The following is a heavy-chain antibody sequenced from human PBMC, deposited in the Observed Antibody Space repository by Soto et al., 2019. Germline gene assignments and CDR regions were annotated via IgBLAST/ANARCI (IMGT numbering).Heavy chain of an antibody. CDR2: IYKSTTT. CDR1: GDSISTVDYF. CDR3: ARGRYCLTGRCFPNWFDS. Sequence: SETLSLTCSVSGDSISTVDYFWAWIRQPPGQALEYIGYIYKSTTTYYNPPFESRVAISLDTSKSQFSLNVTSVTAADTAVYFCARGRYCLTGRCFPNWFDSWGQGTLVTVSS. J-gene: IGHJ5*01. D-gene: IGHD2-15*01. V-gene: IGHV4-30-4*01.